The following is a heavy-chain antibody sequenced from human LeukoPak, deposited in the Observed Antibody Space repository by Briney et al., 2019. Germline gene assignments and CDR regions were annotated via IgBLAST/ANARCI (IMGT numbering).Heavy chain of an antibody. CDR1: GYTFTGYY. CDR2: IIPIFGTA. Sequence: SVKVSCKASGYTFTGYYMHWVRQAPGQGLEWMGGIIPIFGTANYAQKFQGRVTITADESTSTAYMELSSLRSEDTAVYYCARKIQLPLYYGMDVWGQGTTVTVSS. V-gene: IGHV1-69*13. J-gene: IGHJ6*02. CDR3: ARKIQLPLYYGMDV. D-gene: IGHD5-18*01.